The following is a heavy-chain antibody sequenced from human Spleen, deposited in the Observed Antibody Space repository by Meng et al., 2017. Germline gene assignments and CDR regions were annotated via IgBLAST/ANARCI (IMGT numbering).Heavy chain of an antibody. CDR3: QWLSTHPPDC. D-gene: IGHD3-22*01. CDR1: GFTFSNGW. J-gene: IGHJ4*02. CDR2: IKSKTDGGTT. Sequence: EVWLVVLGGGLVGLWGSFGLSGAAVGFTFSNGWRSWVSQNAGKGLGGVGRIKSKTDGGTTDYAAPVKGRFTISRDDAKNTLYLQMNSLKTEDTAVYYCQWLSTHPPDCWGQGTLVTVSS. V-gene: IGHV3-15*01.